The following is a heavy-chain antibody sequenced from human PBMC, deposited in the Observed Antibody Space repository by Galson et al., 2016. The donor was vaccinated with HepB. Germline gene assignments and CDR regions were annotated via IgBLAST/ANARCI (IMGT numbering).Heavy chain of an antibody. V-gene: IGHV5-51*01. J-gene: IGHJ4*02. CDR3: VRHPLINGWYDY. CDR2: IYPCDSNT. Sequence: QSGAEVKKPGESLKISCKGSGYSLTSYWIAWVRQMPGEGLEWMGTIYPCDSNTRFSPPFQGQVTISADKSISIAYLQWSSLKASDTAMYYCVRHPLINGWYDYWGQGTLVTVSS. D-gene: IGHD6-19*01. CDR1: GYSLTSYW.